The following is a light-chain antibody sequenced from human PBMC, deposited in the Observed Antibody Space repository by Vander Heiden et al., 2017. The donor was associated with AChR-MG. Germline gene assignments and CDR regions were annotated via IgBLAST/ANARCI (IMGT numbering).Light chain of an antibody. CDR1: QSVSSSY. CDR2: GAS. J-gene: IGKJ4*01. V-gene: IGKV3-20*01. Sequence: IVLTQSPGTLSLSPGERATLSCRASQSVSSSYLAWYQQKPGQAPRLLIYGASSRATGIPDTFSGSGSGTAFTLPISRLEPADFAVYYCQQYGSSPLTFGGGTKVEIK. CDR3: QQYGSSPLT.